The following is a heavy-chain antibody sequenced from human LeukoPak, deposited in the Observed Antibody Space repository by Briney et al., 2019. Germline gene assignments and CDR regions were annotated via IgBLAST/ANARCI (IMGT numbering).Heavy chain of an antibody. CDR2: INHSGST. V-gene: IGHV4-34*01. CDR3: ARGSEDYGMDV. D-gene: IGHD1-26*01. Sequence: SETLSLTCAVYGGSFSGYYWSWIRQPPGKGLEWIGEINHSGSTNYNLSLKSRVTISVDTSKNQFSLKLSSVTAADTAVYYCARGSEDYGMDVWGQGTTVTVSS. CDR1: GGSFSGYY. J-gene: IGHJ6*02.